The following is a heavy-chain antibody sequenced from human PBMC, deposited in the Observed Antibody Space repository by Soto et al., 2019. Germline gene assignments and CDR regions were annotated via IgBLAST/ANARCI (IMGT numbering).Heavy chain of an antibody. Sequence: QVQLVQSGAEVKKPGSSVKVSCKASGGTFSSYTISWVRQAPGQGLEWMGRIIPILGIANYAQKFQGRVTITADKSTSTAYMELSSLRSEDTAVYYCAVSSSDYGDYHLMDYWGQGTLVTVSS. J-gene: IGHJ4*02. CDR3: AVSSSDYGDYHLMDY. CDR1: GGTFSSYT. D-gene: IGHD4-17*01. CDR2: IIPILGIA. V-gene: IGHV1-69*02.